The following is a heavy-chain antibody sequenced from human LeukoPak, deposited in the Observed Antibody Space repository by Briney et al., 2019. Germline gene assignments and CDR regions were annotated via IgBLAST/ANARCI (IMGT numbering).Heavy chain of an antibody. CDR1: GGSISSYY. CDR3: ARTIAVAGPGDY. J-gene: IGHJ4*02. CDR2: IYYSGST. D-gene: IGHD6-19*01. V-gene: IGHV4-59*08. Sequence: SETLSLTCTVSGGSISSYYWSWIRQPPGKGLEWIGYIYYSGSTNYNPSLKSRVTISVDTSKNQFSLKLSSVTAADTAVYYCARTIAVAGPGDYWGQGTLVTVSS.